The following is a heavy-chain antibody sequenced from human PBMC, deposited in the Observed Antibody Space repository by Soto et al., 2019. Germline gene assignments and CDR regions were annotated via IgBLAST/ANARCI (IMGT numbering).Heavy chain of an antibody. CDR3: ARGWAVADMTFDY. D-gene: IGHD6-19*01. V-gene: IGHV4-34*01. CDR2: INHSGST. J-gene: IGHJ4*02. Sequence: SETLSLTCAVYGGSFSGYYWSWIRQPPGKGLEWIGEINHSGSTNYNPSIKSRVTISVDTSKNQFSLKLSSVTAADTAVYYCARGWAVADMTFDYWGQGTLVTVSS. CDR1: GGSFSGYY.